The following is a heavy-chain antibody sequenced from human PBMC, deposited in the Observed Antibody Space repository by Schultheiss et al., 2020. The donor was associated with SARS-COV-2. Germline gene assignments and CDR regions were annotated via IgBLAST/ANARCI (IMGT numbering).Heavy chain of an antibody. Sequence: GESLKISCAASGFTFDDYAMHWVRQAPGKGLEWVSYISSSGSTIYYADSVKGRFTISRDNAKNSLYLQMNSLRAEDTAVYYCARDSGIYDYIWGSYRPYYYYGMDVWGQGTTVTVSS. CDR1: GFTFDDYA. V-gene: IGHV3-48*03. J-gene: IGHJ6*02. D-gene: IGHD3-16*02. CDR2: ISSSGSTI. CDR3: ARDSGIYDYIWGSYRPYYYYGMDV.